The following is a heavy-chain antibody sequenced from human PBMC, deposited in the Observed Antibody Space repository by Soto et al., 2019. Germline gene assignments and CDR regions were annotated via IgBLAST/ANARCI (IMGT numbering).Heavy chain of an antibody. J-gene: IGHJ4*02. CDR1: GGSISSGDYY. Sequence: PSETLSLTCTVSGGSISSGDYYWSWIRQPPGKGLEWIGYIYYSGSTYYNPSLKSRVTISVDTSKNQFSLKLSSVTAADTAVYYCAGGVVGTAAAGNFDYWGQGTLVTVSS. CDR3: AGGVVGTAAAGNFDY. V-gene: IGHV4-30-4*01. CDR2: IYYSGST. D-gene: IGHD6-13*01.